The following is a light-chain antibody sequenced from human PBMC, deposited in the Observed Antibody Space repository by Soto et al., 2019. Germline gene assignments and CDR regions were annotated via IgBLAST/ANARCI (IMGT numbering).Light chain of an antibody. V-gene: IGKV1-33*01. CDR3: QQYDNLPSIT. J-gene: IGKJ5*01. Sequence: DIQMTQSPSSLSASLGDRVTITCQASQDISNYLNWYQQKPGKAPKLLIYDASNLDTGVPSRFSGRGSGTDFTFTISRRQPEDIATYYCQQYDNLPSITFGQGTQLEIK. CDR1: QDISNY. CDR2: DAS.